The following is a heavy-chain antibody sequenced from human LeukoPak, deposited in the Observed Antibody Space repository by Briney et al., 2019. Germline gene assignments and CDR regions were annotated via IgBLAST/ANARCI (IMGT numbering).Heavy chain of an antibody. CDR3: ARRPKYYYGSGSYFANWFDP. CDR2: INHSGST. V-gene: IGHV4-34*01. D-gene: IGHD3-10*01. Sequence: SETLSLTCAVYGGSFSVYYWSWIRQPPGKGLEWIGEINHSGSTNYNPSLKSRVTISVDTSKNQFSLKLSSVTAADTAVYYCARRPKYYYGSGSYFANWFDPWGQGTLATVSS. CDR1: GGSFSVYY. J-gene: IGHJ5*02.